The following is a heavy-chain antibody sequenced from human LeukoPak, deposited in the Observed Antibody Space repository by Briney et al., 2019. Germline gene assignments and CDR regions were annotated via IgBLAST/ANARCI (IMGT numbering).Heavy chain of an antibody. Sequence: PSETLSLTCTVSGGSISSYYWTWIRQPPGKGLEWIGYLYYSGSTIYNPSLKSRVTISVDTSKNQFSLKLSSVTAADTAVYYCAAGSYSFYYMGVWGKGTTVIISS. D-gene: IGHD3-10*01. V-gene: IGHV4-59*01. CDR2: LYYSGST. J-gene: IGHJ6*03. CDR3: AAGSYSFYYMGV. CDR1: GGSISSYY.